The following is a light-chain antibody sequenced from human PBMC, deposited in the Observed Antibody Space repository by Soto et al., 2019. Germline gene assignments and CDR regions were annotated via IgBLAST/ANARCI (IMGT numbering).Light chain of an antibody. CDR2: EGS. V-gene: IGLV2-23*01. J-gene: IGLJ1*01. CDR3: CSYAGSSTYV. CDR1: SSDVGSYNL. Sequence: SALTQPASVSGSPGQSITISCTGTSSDVGSYNLVSWYQQHPGKAPKLMIYEGSKRPSGVSNRFSGSKSGNKASLTISGHQAEDEADYYCCSYAGSSTYVFGTGTKVTVL.